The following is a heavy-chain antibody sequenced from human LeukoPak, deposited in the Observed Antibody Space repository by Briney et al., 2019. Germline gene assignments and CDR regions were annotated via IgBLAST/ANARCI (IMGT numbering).Heavy chain of an antibody. J-gene: IGHJ4*02. Sequence: GASLSLSCAASGFTLSSNYMSWVRQAPGKGLEWVSAIYSGDSTYYPDSVKGRFTISRDNSKNTLYLQMNSLRVEDTAVYYCARAPGYYFDYWGQGTPVTVSS. V-gene: IGHV3-66*01. CDR2: IYSGDST. CDR1: GFTLSSNY. CDR3: ARAPGYYFDY.